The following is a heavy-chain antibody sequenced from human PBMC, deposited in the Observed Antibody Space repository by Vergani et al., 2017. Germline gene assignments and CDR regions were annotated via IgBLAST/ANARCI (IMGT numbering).Heavy chain of an antibody. Sequence: QVQLQESGPGLVKPSETLSLTCTVSGGSISSYYWSWIRQPPGKGLEWIGYIYYSGSTNYNLSLKSRVTISVDTSKNQFSLKLSSVTAADTAVYYCAKDLLNIVVDYYYMDVWGKGTTVTVSS. CDR1: GGSISSYY. CDR2: IYYSGST. V-gene: IGHV4-59*01. CDR3: AKDLLNIVVDYYYMDV. D-gene: IGHD2-2*01. J-gene: IGHJ6*03.